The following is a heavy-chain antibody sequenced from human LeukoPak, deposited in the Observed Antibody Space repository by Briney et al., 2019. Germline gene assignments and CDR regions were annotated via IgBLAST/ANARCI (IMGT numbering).Heavy chain of an antibody. J-gene: IGHJ5*02. Sequence: PSETLSLTCTVSGGSISSGAYYWSWIRQHPGKGLEWIGYIYYSGNTYYNPSPKSRVTISVDTSKNQFSLKLSSVTAADTAVYYCARDMTDWWFDPWGQGTLVTVSS. CDR1: GGSISSGAYY. CDR2: IYYSGNT. D-gene: IGHD3-9*01. CDR3: ARDMTDWWFDP. V-gene: IGHV4-31*03.